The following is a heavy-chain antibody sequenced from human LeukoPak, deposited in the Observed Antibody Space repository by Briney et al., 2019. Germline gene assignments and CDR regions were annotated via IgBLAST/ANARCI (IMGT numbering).Heavy chain of an antibody. J-gene: IGHJ4*02. Sequence: GGSLRLSCVGSGFTFGSQTMSWVRQTAGKGLEWVSSITSSSEHIYYADSVEGRFIISRDNAKNSLFLQMNNLRSEDTGLYYCARETVAGSNYWGQGTPVTVSS. D-gene: IGHD6-19*01. CDR1: GFTFGSQT. V-gene: IGHV3-21*01. CDR3: ARETVAGSNY. CDR2: ITSSSEHI.